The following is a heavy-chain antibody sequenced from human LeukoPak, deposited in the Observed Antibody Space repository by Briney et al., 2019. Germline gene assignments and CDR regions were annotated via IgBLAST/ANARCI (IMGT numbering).Heavy chain of an antibody. V-gene: IGHV4-4*07. J-gene: IGHJ5*02. CDR2: IYTSGST. Sequence: SETLSLTCTVSGGSISSYYWSWIRQPAGKGLEWIGRIYTSGSTNYNPSRKSRVTMSVDTSKNQFSLKLSSVTAADTAVYYCARTLIAAAGPYNWFDPWGQGTLVTVSS. CDR1: GGSISSYY. D-gene: IGHD6-13*01. CDR3: ARTLIAAAGPYNWFDP.